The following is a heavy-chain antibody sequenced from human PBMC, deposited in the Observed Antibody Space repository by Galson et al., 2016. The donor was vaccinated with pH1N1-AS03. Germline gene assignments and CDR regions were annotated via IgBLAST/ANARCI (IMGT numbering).Heavy chain of an antibody. V-gene: IGHV1-2*02. CDR2: INPNSGGT. J-gene: IGHJ4*02. CDR3: ARSNPAFDSSSYYYDY. Sequence: SVKVSCKASGYTFTGYYMHWVRQAPGQGLEWMGWINPNSGGTNYAQKFQGRVTMTRDTSISTAYMELSRLRSGDTAVYYCARSNPAFDSSSYYYDYWGQGTLVTVSS. D-gene: IGHD3-22*01. CDR1: GYTFTGYY.